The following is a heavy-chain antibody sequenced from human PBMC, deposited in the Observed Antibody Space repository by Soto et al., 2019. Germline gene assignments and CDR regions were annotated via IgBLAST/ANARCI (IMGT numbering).Heavy chain of an antibody. V-gene: IGHV3-23*01. CDR1: GFTFTSYG. D-gene: IGHD6-19*01. CDR3: AKEAVAAPWDLRFDY. J-gene: IGHJ4*02. CDR2: VGSGDNT. Sequence: EVQLLQSGGGLVQPGGSLELSCAASGFTFTSYGMSWVRQAPGKGLEWVSAVGSGDNTFYADSVKGRFTISRDNFKSTLYLLMNSLRADDTAVYYCAKEAVAAPWDLRFDYCGQGALVTVSS.